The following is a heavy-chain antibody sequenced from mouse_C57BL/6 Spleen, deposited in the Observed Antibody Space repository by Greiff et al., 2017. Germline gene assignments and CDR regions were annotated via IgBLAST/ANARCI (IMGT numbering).Heavy chain of an antibody. CDR2: ISSGSSTI. V-gene: IGHV5-17*01. CDR3: ARDRGKDAMDY. J-gene: IGHJ4*01. Sequence: EVKLVESGGGLVKPGGSLKLSCAASGFTFSDYGMHWVRQAPEKGLEWVAYISSGSSTIYYADTVKGRFTISRDNAKNTLFLQMTSLRSEDTAMYYCARDRGKDAMDYWGQGTSVTVSS. CDR1: GFTFSDYG.